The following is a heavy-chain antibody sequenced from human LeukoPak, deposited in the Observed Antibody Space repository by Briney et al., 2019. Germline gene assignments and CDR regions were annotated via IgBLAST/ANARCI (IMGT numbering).Heavy chain of an antibody. J-gene: IGHJ4*02. CDR1: GFTFSTYA. CDR2: IVGDGGGI. D-gene: IGHD5-24*01. Sequence: PGGSLRLSCAASGFTFSTYAMNWVRQAPGKGLEWASVIVGDGGGIHYADSVSGRFTISRDNSRNTLYLQMNSLRVEETAVYYCAKDRIPDGKYSIDFWGQGTLVTVSS. V-gene: IGHV3-23*01. CDR3: AKDRIPDGKYSIDF.